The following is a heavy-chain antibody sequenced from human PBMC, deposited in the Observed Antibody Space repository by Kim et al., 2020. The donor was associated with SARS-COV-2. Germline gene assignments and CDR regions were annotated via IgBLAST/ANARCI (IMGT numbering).Heavy chain of an antibody. Sequence: GGSLRLSCAASGFIFKNHTMNWVRQAPGKGLEWVSSISSTGIYIYYADSLKGRFTISRDNAKNSLYLQMHSLTTEDTGVYYCAREVRGAAARDVWGQGTTVTVSS. D-gene: IGHD6-13*01. CDR1: GFIFKNHT. CDR2: ISSTGIYI. V-gene: IGHV3-21*03. J-gene: IGHJ6*02. CDR3: AREVRGAAARDV.